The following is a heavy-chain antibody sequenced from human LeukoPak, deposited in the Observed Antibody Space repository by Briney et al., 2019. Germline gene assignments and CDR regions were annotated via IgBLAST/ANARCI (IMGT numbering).Heavy chain of an antibody. CDR1: GFTFSSYS. J-gene: IGHJ4*02. Sequence: GGSLRLSCAASGFTFSSYSMNWVRQAPGKGLEWVSSTSSSSSYIYYADSVKGRFTISRDNAKNSLYLQMNSLRVEDTAVYYCARGPARSSSWEFDYWGQGNLVTVTS. CDR3: ARGPARSSSWEFDY. CDR2: TSSSSSYI. V-gene: IGHV3-21*01. D-gene: IGHD6-13*01.